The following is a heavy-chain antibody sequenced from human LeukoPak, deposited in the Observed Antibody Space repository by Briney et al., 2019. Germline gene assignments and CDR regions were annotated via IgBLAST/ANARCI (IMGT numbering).Heavy chain of an antibody. CDR3: GRVPQYIMVRGKRNDAFDI. D-gene: IGHD3-10*01. Sequence: KPSETLSLTCAVYGGSFSGYYWSWIRQPPGKGPEWIGEINHSGSTNHNPPLKRRVTILVDTSKKHFSLPQSSVNAADTAVYFCGRVPQYIMVRGKRNDAFDIWGQGTMVTVSS. CDR1: GGSFSGYY. CDR2: INHSGST. V-gene: IGHV4-34*01. J-gene: IGHJ3*02.